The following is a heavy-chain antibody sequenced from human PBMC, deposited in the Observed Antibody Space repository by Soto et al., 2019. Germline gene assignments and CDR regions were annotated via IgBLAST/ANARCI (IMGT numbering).Heavy chain of an antibody. CDR3: ARGGYYDNSWGKLSHYGLDV. CDR2: ISPYDGNT. D-gene: IGHD3-16*01. V-gene: IGHV1-18*01. J-gene: IGHJ6*02. Sequence: ASVKVSCKASGYTFSSYGINWVRQAPGQGLEWLGWISPYDGNTIYAQKLQGRVTMTTDTSTRIVYMELRGLKSDDTAVYYCARGGYYDNSWGKLSHYGLDVWGQGTSVTVSS. CDR1: GYTFSSYG.